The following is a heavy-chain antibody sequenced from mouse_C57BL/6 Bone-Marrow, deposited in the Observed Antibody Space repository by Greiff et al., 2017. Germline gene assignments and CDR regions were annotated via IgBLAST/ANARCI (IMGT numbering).Heavy chain of an antibody. V-gene: IGHV1-42*01. CDR3: ARGSGWFYDYAMDY. Sequence: EVQLQQSGPELVKPGASVKISCKASGYSFTGYYMNWVKQSPEKSLEWIGEINPSTGGTTYNQKFKAKATLTVDKSSSTAYMQLKSLTSEDSAVYYCARGSGWFYDYAMDYWGQGTSVTVSS. J-gene: IGHJ4*01. CDR1: GYSFTGYY. D-gene: IGHD2-3*01. CDR2: INPSTGGT.